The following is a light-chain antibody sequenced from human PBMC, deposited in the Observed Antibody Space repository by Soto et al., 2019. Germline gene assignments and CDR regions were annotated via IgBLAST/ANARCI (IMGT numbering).Light chain of an antibody. CDR3: QQYDAWPLT. CDR1: QSVSRN. Sequence: EIVMTQSPATLSVSQGGRAALSCRTSQSVSRNLAWYQQKPDQAPRLLIYGASARAAGVPARFSGSGSETDFTLTISSLQSEDFAVYYCQQYDAWPLTFGGGTKVEIK. V-gene: IGKV3-15*01. J-gene: IGKJ4*01. CDR2: GAS.